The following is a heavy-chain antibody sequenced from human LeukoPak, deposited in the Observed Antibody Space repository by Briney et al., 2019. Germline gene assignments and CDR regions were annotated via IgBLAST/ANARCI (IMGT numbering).Heavy chain of an antibody. CDR3: ARDSHPEEHWQVPFPN. D-gene: IGHD1-1*01. Sequence: GGSLRLSCAASGFTFSAYSMKWVRQAPGKGLEWVSSITSSPTYIYYADSVEGRLTSSREKARNTLYLQMSSLRVEDTAVYYCARDSHPEEHWQVPFPNWGQGTLVTVSS. J-gene: IGHJ4*02. CDR1: GFTFSAYS. V-gene: IGHV3-21*01. CDR2: ITSSPTYI.